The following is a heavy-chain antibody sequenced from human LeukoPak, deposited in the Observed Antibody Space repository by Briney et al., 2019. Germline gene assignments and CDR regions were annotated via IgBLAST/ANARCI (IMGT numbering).Heavy chain of an antibody. D-gene: IGHD2-21*02. CDR3: ARHRVVTAAIVYGMDV. CDR1: GGSISSGGYY. V-gene: IGHV4-31*03. J-gene: IGHJ6*02. Sequence: PSETLSLTCTVSGGSISSGGYYWSWIRQHPGKGLEWIGYIYYSGSTYYNPSLKSRVTISVDTSKNQFSLKLSSVTAADTAVYYCARHRVVTAAIVYGMDVWGQGTTATVSS. CDR2: IYYSGST.